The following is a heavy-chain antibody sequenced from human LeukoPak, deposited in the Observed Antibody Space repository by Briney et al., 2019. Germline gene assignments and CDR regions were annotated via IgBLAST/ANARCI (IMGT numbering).Heavy chain of an antibody. J-gene: IGHJ6*03. D-gene: IGHD6-19*01. Sequence: SETLSLTCTVSGGSISSYYWSWIRQPPGKGLEWIGYIYYSGSTNYNPSLKSRVTISVDTSKNQFSLKLSSVTAADTAVYYCAGESGGSGWYPPLYMDVWGKGTTVTVSS. CDR2: IYYSGST. CDR1: GGSISSYY. V-gene: IGHV4-59*01. CDR3: AGESGGSGWYPPLYMDV.